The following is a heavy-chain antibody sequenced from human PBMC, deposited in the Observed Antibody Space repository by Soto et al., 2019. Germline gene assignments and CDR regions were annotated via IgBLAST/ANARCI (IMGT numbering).Heavy chain of an antibody. J-gene: IGHJ5*02. CDR3: ARDLASSSWAGEAWFDP. CDR2: ISAYNGNT. CDR1: GYTFTSYG. Sequence: ASVKVSCKASGYTFTSYGISWVRQAPGQGLEWMGWISAYNGNTNYAQKLQGRVTMTTDTSTSTAYMELGSLRSDDTAVYYCARDLASSSWAGEAWFDPWGQGTLVTVSS. D-gene: IGHD6-13*01. V-gene: IGHV1-18*04.